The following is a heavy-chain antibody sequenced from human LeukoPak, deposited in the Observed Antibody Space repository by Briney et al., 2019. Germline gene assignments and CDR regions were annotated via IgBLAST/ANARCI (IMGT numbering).Heavy chain of an antibody. CDR1: GYTFTSYY. D-gene: IGHD6-19*01. J-gene: IGHJ4*02. Sequence: ASVKVSCKASGYTFTSYYMHWVRQAPGQGLEWMGIINPSGGSTSYARKFQGRVTMTRDTSTSTVYMELSSLRSEDTAVYYCARAKKTQLATSIAVADNFDYWGQGTLVTVSS. CDR3: ARAKKTQLATSIAVADNFDY. V-gene: IGHV1-46*01. CDR2: INPSGGST.